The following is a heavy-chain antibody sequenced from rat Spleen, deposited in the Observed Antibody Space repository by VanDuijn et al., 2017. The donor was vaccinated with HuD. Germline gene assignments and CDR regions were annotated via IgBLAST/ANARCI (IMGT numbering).Heavy chain of an antibody. D-gene: IGHD1-9*01. Sequence: EVQLVESGGGLVQPGRSLKLSCAASGFTFNNYGMAWVRQAPTKGLEWVATFSYDGISTYYRDSVRGRFTISSDNAKSTLYLQMDSLRSEDTATYYCTRRHYGYTDYFDNWGQGVMVTVSS. CDR3: TRRHYGYTDYFDN. CDR1: GFTFNNYG. J-gene: IGHJ2*01. CDR2: FSYDGIST. V-gene: IGHV5-29*01.